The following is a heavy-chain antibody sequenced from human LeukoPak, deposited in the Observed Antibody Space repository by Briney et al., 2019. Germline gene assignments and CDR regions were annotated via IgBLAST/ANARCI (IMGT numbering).Heavy chain of an antibody. J-gene: IGHJ4*02. D-gene: IGHD5-12*01. Sequence: PGGSLRLSCAASGFTFDDYGMSWVRQAPGKGLEWVSGINWNGGSTGYADSVKGRFTISRDNAKNSLYLQMNSLRAEDTAVYYCARVQKSRKSVASAVDCWGQGTVVIVSS. CDR1: GFTFDDYG. CDR3: ARVQKSRKSVASAVDC. V-gene: IGHV3-20*04. CDR2: INWNGGST.